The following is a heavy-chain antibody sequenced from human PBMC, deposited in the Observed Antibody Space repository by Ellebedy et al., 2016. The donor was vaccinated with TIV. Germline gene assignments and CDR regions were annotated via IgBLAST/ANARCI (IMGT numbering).Heavy chain of an antibody. V-gene: IGHV3-30*02. J-gene: IGHJ6*02. D-gene: IGHD3-16*01. CDR3: VKGAYPVPTVMAV. CDR2: IRSDG. Sequence: GESLKISCAASGFSTSGMHWVRQAPGKGLEWVAFIRSDGNADSVKGRLTISRDNSKNTLDPQMNSLRAEDTAVYYCVKGAYPVPTVMAVWGQGTMVIVSS. CDR1: GFSTSG.